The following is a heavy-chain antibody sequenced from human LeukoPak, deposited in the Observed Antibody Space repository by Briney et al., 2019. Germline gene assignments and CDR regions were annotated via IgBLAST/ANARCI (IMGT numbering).Heavy chain of an antibody. CDR2: ISAYNGNT. J-gene: IGHJ6*03. CDR3: VRGTYSVYELGSYMDV. V-gene: IGHV1-18*01. Sequence: ASVKVSCKASGYTFTSYGISWVRQAPGQGLEWMGWISAYNGNTNYAQKLQGRVTMTTDTSTTTAYLELSSLRSDDTAVYYCVRGTYSVYELGSYMDVWGKGTTVTVSS. CDR1: GYTFTSYG. D-gene: IGHD5/OR15-5a*01.